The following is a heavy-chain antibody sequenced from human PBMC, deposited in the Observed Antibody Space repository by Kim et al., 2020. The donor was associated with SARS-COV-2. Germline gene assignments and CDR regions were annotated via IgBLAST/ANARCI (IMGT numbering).Heavy chain of an antibody. D-gene: IGHD6-19*01. CDR2: ISWNSGSI. J-gene: IGHJ1*01. CDR1: GFTFDDYA. CDR3: AKDSSGFAEYFQH. V-gene: IGHV3-9*01. Sequence: GGSLRLSCAASGFTFDDYAMHWVRRAPGKGLEWVSGISWNSGSIGYADSVKGRFTISRDNAKNSLYLQMNSLSAEDTALYYCAKDSSGFAEYFQHWGQGTLVTVSS.